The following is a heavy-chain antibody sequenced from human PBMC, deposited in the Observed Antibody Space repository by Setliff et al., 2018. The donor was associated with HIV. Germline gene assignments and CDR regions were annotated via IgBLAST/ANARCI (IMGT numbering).Heavy chain of an antibody. CDR1: GYTFTSYG. J-gene: IGHJ4*02. D-gene: IGHD2-2*01. V-gene: IGHV1-18*01. CDR2: ISGYNGNT. Sequence: GASVKVPCKASGYTFTSYGISWVRQAPGQGLEWMGWISGYNGNTNYAQKLQRRVTMTTDTSTSTAYMELRSLRSDDTAVYYCARGLIDIVVKYYFDYWGQGTLVTVSS. CDR3: ARGLIDIVVKYYFDY.